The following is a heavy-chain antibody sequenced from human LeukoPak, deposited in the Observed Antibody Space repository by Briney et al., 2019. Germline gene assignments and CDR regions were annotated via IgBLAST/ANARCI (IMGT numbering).Heavy chain of an antibody. Sequence: PSETLSLTCTVSGGSISSYYWSWPRQPPGKGLEWIGYIYYSGSTNYNPSLTSRVTISVDTSKNQFSLKLSSVTAADTAVYYCARVYDFWSGYCTFDYWGQGTLVTVSS. J-gene: IGHJ4*02. CDR1: GGSISSYY. D-gene: IGHD3-3*01. CDR2: IYYSGST. CDR3: ARVYDFWSGYCTFDY. V-gene: IGHV4-59*01.